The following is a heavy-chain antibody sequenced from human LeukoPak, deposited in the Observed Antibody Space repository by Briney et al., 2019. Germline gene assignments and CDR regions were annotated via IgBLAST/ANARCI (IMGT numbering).Heavy chain of an antibody. V-gene: IGHV3-7*01. CDR3: ASLLGDKTIFDF. Sequence: PGGSLRLSCAASGLIFGSRWMSWIRQAPGKGLEWVANIKRDGSGEYYLDSVKGRFTISRDNAKNSLYPQMNSLRAEDTAVYYCASLLGDKTIFDFWGQGTLVTVSS. J-gene: IGHJ4*02. CDR1: GLIFGSRW. D-gene: IGHD1-26*01. CDR2: IKRDGSGE.